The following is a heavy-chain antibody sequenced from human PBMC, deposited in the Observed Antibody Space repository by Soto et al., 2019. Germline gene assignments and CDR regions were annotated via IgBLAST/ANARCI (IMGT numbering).Heavy chain of an antibody. CDR1: GGSFSGYY. CDR3: ARTGSSGWYNWFDP. Sequence: PSDTLSLTCAVYGGSFSGYYWSWIRQHPGKGLEWIGEINHSGSTNYNPSLKSRVTISVDTSKNQFSLKLSSVTAADTAVYYCARTGSSGWYNWFDPWGQGTLVTVAS. D-gene: IGHD6-19*01. CDR2: INHSGST. J-gene: IGHJ5*02. V-gene: IGHV4-34*01.